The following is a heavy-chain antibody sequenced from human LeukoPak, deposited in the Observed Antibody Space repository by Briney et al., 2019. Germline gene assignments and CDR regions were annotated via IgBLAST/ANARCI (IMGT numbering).Heavy chain of an antibody. Sequence: GGSLRLSCAASGFTFSSYAMHWVRQAPGKGLEWVAVISYDGSNKYYADSVKGRFTISRDNSKNTLYLQMNSLRAEDTAVYYCARDRDYEGWFDPWGQGTLVTVSS. CDR1: GFTFSSYA. CDR3: ARDRDYEGWFDP. D-gene: IGHD4-17*01. J-gene: IGHJ5*02. V-gene: IGHV3-30-3*01. CDR2: ISYDGSNK.